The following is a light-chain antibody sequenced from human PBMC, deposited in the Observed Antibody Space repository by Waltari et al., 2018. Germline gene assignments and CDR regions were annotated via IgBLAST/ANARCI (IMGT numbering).Light chain of an antibody. CDR3: QQYGSSILYT. CDR1: QSLTKRY. V-gene: IGKV3-20*01. J-gene: IGKJ2*01. Sequence: VLTQSPGTLSLSPGERATLPCRASQSLTKRYLPWYHQKPGQAPRPLIYGASSRAAGIPERFSGSGSGTDFTLTISRLEPEDFAVYYCQQYGSSILYTFGQGTKVEIK. CDR2: GAS.